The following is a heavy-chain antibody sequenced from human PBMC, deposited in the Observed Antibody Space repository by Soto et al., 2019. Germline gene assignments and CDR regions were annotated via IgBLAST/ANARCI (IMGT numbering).Heavy chain of an antibody. J-gene: IGHJ3*02. CDR1: GGSVNSGNYY. Sequence: QVQLQQWGAGLLKPSETLSLTCAVFGGSVNSGNYYWSWIRQPPGKGLEWIGEMSHSGGTHFNPSLKSRVTISVDTSKLQFSLKMSSVTAADPALYYCARVERGTATTVVDAFDIWGPGTMVTVSS. V-gene: IGHV4-34*01. CDR3: ARVERGTATTVVDAFDI. D-gene: IGHD1-1*01. CDR2: MSHSGGT.